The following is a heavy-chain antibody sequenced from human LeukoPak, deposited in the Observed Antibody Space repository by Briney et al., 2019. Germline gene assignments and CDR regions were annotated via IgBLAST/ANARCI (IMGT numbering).Heavy chain of an antibody. CDR1: GGSISSYY. Sequence: SETLSLTCTVSGGSISSYYWSWIRQPPGKGLEWIGSIYHSGSTYYNPSLKSRVTISVDTSKNQFSLKLSSVTAADTAVYYCARVAHELLWFGEPGVFDYWDQGTLVTVSS. J-gene: IGHJ4*02. V-gene: IGHV4-59*08. D-gene: IGHD3-10*01. CDR2: IYHSGST. CDR3: ARVAHELLWFGEPGVFDY.